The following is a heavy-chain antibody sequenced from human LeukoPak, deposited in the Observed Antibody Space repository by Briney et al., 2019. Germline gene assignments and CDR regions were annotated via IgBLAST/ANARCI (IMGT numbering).Heavy chain of an antibody. D-gene: IGHD3-16*01. J-gene: IGHJ6*02. CDR1: GYTFTSYD. CDR3: ARVTPRKAYYYYYGMDI. V-gene: IGHV1-8*01. CDR2: MNPNSGNT. Sequence: ASVKVSCKASGYTFTSYDINWVRQATGQGLEWMGWMNPNSGNTGYAQKFQGRVTMTRNTSISTAYMELSSLRSEDTAVYYCARVTPRKAYYYYYGMDIWGQGTTVTVSS.